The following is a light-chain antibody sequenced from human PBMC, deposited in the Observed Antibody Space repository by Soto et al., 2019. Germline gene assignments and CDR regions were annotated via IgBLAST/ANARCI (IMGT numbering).Light chain of an antibody. CDR1: SSDVGGYNY. V-gene: IGLV2-14*01. CDR2: DVS. Sequence: QSALTQPASVSGSPGQSFTISCTGTSSDVGGYNYVSWYQQHPGKAPKLMIYDVSNRPSGVSNRFSGSKSGNTASLTISGLQAEDEADYYCSSYTSSSTEVFGGGTKLTVL. CDR3: SSYTSSSTEV. J-gene: IGLJ3*02.